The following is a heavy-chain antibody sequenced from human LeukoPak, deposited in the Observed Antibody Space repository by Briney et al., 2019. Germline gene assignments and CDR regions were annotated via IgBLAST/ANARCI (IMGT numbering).Heavy chain of an antibody. CDR2: ISGSGGST. V-gene: IGHV3-23*01. D-gene: IGHD6-19*01. Sequence: GGSLRLSCAASGFTFSSYAMSWVRQAPGKGLEWVSAISGSGGSTYYADSVKGRFTISRDNSKNTLYLQMNSLRAEDTAVYYCAKVLSWVEQWLLDVWGQGTTVTVSS. CDR1: GFTFSSYA. J-gene: IGHJ6*02. CDR3: AKVLSWVEQWLLDV.